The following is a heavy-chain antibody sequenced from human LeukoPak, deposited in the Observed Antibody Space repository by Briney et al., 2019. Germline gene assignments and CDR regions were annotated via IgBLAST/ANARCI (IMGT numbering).Heavy chain of an antibody. V-gene: IGHV3-21*01. D-gene: IGHD2-2*01. Sequence: GGSLRLSCAASGFTFSSYSMNWVRQAPGKGLEWVSSISSSSSYIYYADSLKGRFTISRDNAKNSLYLQMNSLRAEDTAVYYCARYHQGSDAFDIWGQGTMVTVSS. CDR3: ARYHQGSDAFDI. CDR1: GFTFSSYS. CDR2: ISSSSSYI. J-gene: IGHJ3*02.